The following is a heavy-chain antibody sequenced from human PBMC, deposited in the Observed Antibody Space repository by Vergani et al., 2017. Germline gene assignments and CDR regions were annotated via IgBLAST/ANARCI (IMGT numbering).Heavy chain of an antibody. D-gene: IGHD3-10*01. V-gene: IGHV3-23*01. J-gene: IGHJ5*02. Sequence: EVQLLESGGGLVQPGGSLRLSCAASGFTFSSYAMSWVRQAPGKGLEWVSAISGSGGSTYYADPVKGRFTISRDNSKNTLYLQMNSLRAEDTAVYYCAEAPLWFGELSWGQGTLVTVSS. CDR2: ISGSGGST. CDR3: AEAPLWFGELS. CDR1: GFTFSSYA.